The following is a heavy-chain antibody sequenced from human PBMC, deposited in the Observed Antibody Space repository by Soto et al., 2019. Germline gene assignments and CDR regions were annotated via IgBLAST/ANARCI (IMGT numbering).Heavy chain of an antibody. CDR3: ARDLLNTIFGVVTSPSYYYWDSYYGMDV. V-gene: IGHV1-46*01. CDR1: GYTFTSYY. CDR2: INPSGGST. D-gene: IGHD3-3*01. Sequence: ASVKVSCKASGYTFTSYYMHWVRQAPGQGLEWMGIINPSGGSTSYAQKFQGRVTMTRDTSTSTVYMELSSLRSEDTAVYYCARDLLNTIFGVVTSPSYYYWDSYYGMDVWGQGTTVTVS. J-gene: IGHJ6*02.